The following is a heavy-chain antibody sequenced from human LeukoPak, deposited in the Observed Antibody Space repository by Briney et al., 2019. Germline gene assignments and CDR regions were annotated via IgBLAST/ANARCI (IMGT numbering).Heavy chain of an antibody. CDR3: ARSYDSSGYYYFAY. V-gene: IGHV1-18*01. D-gene: IGHD3-22*01. Sequence: ASVKVSCKASGYTFTSYGISWVRQAPGQGLEWMGWISAYNGNTNYAQKLQGRVTMTTDTSTSTAYMELRSLRSDNTAVYYCARSYDSSGYYYFAYWGQGTLVTVSS. CDR2: ISAYNGNT. J-gene: IGHJ4*02. CDR1: GYTFTSYG.